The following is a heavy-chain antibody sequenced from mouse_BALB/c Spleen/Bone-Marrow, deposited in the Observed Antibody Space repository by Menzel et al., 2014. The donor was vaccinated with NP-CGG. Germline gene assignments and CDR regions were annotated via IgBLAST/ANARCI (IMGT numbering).Heavy chain of an antibody. D-gene: IGHD1-3*01. Sequence: EVMLVESGGGLVQPGGSLRLSCATSGFTFTDYYMNWVRHPPGTALEWLGFIRNKPTGYTTEYSASVKGRFTISRDNSEGFLYLQMNTQRTKDRATYYCARDIGSGFLDYWSQGTTLTVSS. V-gene: IGHV7-3*02. CDR3: ARDIGSGFLDY. CDR2: IRNKPTGYTT. CDR1: GFTFTDYY. J-gene: IGHJ2*01.